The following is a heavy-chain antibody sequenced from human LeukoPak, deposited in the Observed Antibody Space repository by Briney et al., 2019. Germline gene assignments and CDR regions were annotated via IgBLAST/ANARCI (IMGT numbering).Heavy chain of an antibody. CDR3: AGDDPPAGNYYFDY. D-gene: IGHD2-2*01. J-gene: IGHJ4*02. CDR2: LGNPGPNT. Sequence: GCPLRLSCAASGFIFSTYGMRGVRQARDKGLWWVAMLGNPGPNTYYADSVKGRFTISRPNSTTTRYLQMNSLRAEDTAAYYCAGDDPPAGNYYFDYWGQGTLVIVSS. CDR1: GFIFSTYG. V-gene: IGHV3-33*01.